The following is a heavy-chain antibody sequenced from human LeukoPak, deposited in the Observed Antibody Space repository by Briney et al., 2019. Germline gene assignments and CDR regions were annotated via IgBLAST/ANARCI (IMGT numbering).Heavy chain of an antibody. Sequence: SETLSLTCTVSGGSISSGGYYWSWIRQHPGKGLEWIGYIYYSGSTYYNPSLKSRVTISVDTSKNQFSLKLSSVTAADTAVYYCASGGYDYYPSDYYYYMDVWGKGTTVTVPS. CDR1: GGSISSGGYY. CDR2: IYYSGST. D-gene: IGHD5-12*01. CDR3: ASGGYDYYPSDYYYYMDV. V-gene: IGHV4-31*03. J-gene: IGHJ6*03.